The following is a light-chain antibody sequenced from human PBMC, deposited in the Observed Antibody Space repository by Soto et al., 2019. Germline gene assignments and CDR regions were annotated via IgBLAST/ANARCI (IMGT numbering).Light chain of an antibody. CDR2: AAS. CDR1: QGVSSY. J-gene: IGKJ1*01. CDR3: QQYYNYPRT. V-gene: IGKV1-8*01. Sequence: ALRMTQSPSSLSASTGDRVTITCRASQGVSSYLAWYQQKPGKAPELLIYAASTLQSGVPSRFSGSGSGTNFTLTISCLQSEDFATYFCQQYYNYPRTFGQGTKVEIK.